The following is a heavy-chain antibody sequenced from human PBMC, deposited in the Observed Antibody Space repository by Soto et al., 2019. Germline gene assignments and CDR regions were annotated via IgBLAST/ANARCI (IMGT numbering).Heavy chain of an antibody. CDR3: AREYIPATSSESYYSYGMDV. V-gene: IGHV1-2*04. CDR2: INPNSGGT. D-gene: IGHD2-2*01. J-gene: IGHJ6*02. CDR1: GYTFTGYD. Sequence: GASVKVSFKASGYTFTGYDMHWVRQATGQGRDLMVWINPNSGGTNYAQELQGWVTMTRDTSISQAYMELSRLRSDETAVYYCAREYIPATSSESYYSYGMDVWGQGTTVTVSS.